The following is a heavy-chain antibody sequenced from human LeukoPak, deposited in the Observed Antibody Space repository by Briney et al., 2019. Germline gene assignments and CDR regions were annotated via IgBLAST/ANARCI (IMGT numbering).Heavy chain of an antibody. D-gene: IGHD3-22*01. CDR2: IWYDGSNK. V-gene: IGHV3-33*06. Sequence: SGGSLRLSCAASGFTFSSYGMHWVRQAPGKGLECVAVIWYDGSNKYYADSVKGRFTISRDNSKNTLYLQMNSLRAEDTAVYYCAKVAGDDSSGYSYYFDYWGQGTLVTVSS. CDR1: GFTFSSYG. CDR3: AKVAGDDSSGYSYYFDY. J-gene: IGHJ4*02.